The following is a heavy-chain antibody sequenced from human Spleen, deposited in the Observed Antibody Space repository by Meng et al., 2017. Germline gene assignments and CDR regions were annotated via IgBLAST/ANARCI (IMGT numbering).Heavy chain of an antibody. CDR1: GLSFTDAW. CDR3: TLDDKAVSDY. V-gene: IGHV3-15*01. J-gene: IGHJ4*02. CDR2: IKRNSDGGTI. D-gene: IGHD3-9*01. Sequence: GESLKISCVASGLSFTDAWMSWVRQAPGKGLEWVGRIKRNSDGGTIDYAAPVKGRFTISRDDSKSTLYLQMSGLRIDDTGVYYCTLDDKAVSDYWGQGTLVTVSS.